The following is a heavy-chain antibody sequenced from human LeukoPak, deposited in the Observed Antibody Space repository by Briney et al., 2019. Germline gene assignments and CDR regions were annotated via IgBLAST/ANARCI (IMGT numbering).Heavy chain of an antibody. Sequence: GGSLRLSCEVSGFNIGDYYISWIRQAPGKGLEWVAVIWYDGSNKYYADSVKGRFTISRDNSKNTLYLQMNSLRAEDTAVYYCAKDLSSGWYDYWGQGTLVTVSS. CDR3: AKDLSSGWYDY. J-gene: IGHJ4*02. CDR2: IWYDGSNK. CDR1: GFNIGDYY. D-gene: IGHD6-19*01. V-gene: IGHV3-33*06.